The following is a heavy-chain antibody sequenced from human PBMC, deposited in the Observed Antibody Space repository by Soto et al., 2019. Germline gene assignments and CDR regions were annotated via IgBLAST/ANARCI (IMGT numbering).Heavy chain of an antibody. V-gene: IGHV1-18*01. CDR2: INGNTGST. D-gene: IGHD1-26*01. CDR1: GNFCSKYG. J-gene: IGHJ4*02. Sequence: QVQLVQSGAEVKKPGASVKVSCKTPGNFCSKYGISWVRQAPGQGLEWMGWINGNTGSTNYAQKFRGRVTMTTDTSTGMVYTELSSLTSDDTAIYYCGRDGDQWDQRYLDYWGQGPLVRV. CDR3: GRDGDQWDQRYLDY.